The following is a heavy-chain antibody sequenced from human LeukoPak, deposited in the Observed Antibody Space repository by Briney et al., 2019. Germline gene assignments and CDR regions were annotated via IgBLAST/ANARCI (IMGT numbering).Heavy chain of an antibody. CDR3: ARAGVYSSSWYGPDC. Sequence: SETLSLTCTVSGGSISSGGYYWSWIRQHPGKGLEWIGYIYYSGSTYYNPSLKSRVTISVDTSKNQFSLKLSSVTAADTAVYYCARAGVYSSSWYGPDCWGQGTLVTVSS. V-gene: IGHV4-31*03. CDR1: GGSISSGGYY. J-gene: IGHJ4*02. D-gene: IGHD6-13*01. CDR2: IYYSGST.